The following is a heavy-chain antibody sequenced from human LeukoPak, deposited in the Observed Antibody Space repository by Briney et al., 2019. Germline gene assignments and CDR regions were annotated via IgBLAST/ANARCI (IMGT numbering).Heavy chain of an antibody. CDR3: ARDRGYSYGYGYDY. CDR1: GFTFSSYS. CDR2: ISSSSSYI. Sequence: AGGSLRLSCAASGFTFSSYSMNWVRQAPGKGLEWVSSISSSSSYIYYADSVKGRFTISRDNAKNSLYLQMNSLRAEDTAVYYCARDRGYSYGYGYDYWGQGTLVTASS. D-gene: IGHD5-18*01. J-gene: IGHJ4*02. V-gene: IGHV3-21*01.